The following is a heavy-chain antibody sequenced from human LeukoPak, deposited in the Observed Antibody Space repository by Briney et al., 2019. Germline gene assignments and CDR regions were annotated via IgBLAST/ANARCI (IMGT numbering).Heavy chain of an antibody. CDR1: GFTFDDYA. CDR3: AKDLAGYYDFWSGYLDD. D-gene: IGHD3-3*01. J-gene: IGHJ4*02. Sequence: PGGSLRLSCAASGFTFDDYAMHWVRQAPGKGLEWVSGISWNSGSIGYADSVKGRFTISRDNSKNTLYLQMNSLRAEDTAVYYCAKDLAGYYDFWSGYLDDGGQGTLVTVSS. V-gene: IGHV3-9*01. CDR2: ISWNSGSI.